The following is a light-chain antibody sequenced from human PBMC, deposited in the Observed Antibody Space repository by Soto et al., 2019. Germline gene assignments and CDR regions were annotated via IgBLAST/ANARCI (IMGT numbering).Light chain of an antibody. V-gene: IGKV1-6*01. CDR3: LQDYHYPWT. Sequence: TQMTQSPSSLSASVGDRVTISCRASEGIRIDLSWYQQKPGKAPRLLIYGASSLQSGVPARFSGSGSGTDFTLTISNLQPDDCATYYCLQDYHYPWTFGQGTKVEVK. J-gene: IGKJ1*01. CDR1: EGIRID. CDR2: GAS.